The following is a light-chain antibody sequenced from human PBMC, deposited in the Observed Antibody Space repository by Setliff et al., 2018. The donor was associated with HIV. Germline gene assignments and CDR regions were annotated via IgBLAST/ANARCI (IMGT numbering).Light chain of an antibody. Sequence: DIQMTQSPSILSASVGDRVTITCRASQSVRRWLAWFQQKPGKAPKLLIYKASSLEPGVPSRFSGRGSGTEFTLTISSLQADDFATYYCQQYVSYPRTFGQGTKVDIK. CDR1: QSVRRW. V-gene: IGKV1-5*03. CDR3: QQYVSYPRT. CDR2: KAS. J-gene: IGKJ1*01.